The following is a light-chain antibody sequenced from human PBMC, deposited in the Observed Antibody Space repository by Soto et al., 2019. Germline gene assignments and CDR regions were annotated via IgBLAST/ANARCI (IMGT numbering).Light chain of an antibody. CDR3: QQYGSSPWT. V-gene: IGKV3-20*01. Sequence: EIVLTQSPGTLSLSPGERATLSCRASQSVSSSYLAWYQQNPGQAPRLLIYGASSRATGIPDRFSGSGSGTDFTITISRLEPEDFAVYFWQQYGSSPWTFGQGTKVEIK. CDR1: QSVSSSY. J-gene: IGKJ1*01. CDR2: GAS.